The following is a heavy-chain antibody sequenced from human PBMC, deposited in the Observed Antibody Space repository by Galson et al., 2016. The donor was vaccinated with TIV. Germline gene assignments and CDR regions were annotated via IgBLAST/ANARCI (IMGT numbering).Heavy chain of an antibody. J-gene: IGHJ4*01. V-gene: IGHV1-46*01. D-gene: IGHD2-15*01. CDR1: GYIFTNFY. Sequence: SVKVSCKASGYIFTNFYLHWVRQAPGQGLEWMGIMNPDSGTTTYAQKFQGRITMTRDTSTSTSYMEVRSLRSEDTAVSCCARDYRIMNNTTLDLWGQGTLVTVSS. CDR3: ARDYRIMNNTTLDL. CDR2: MNPDSGTT.